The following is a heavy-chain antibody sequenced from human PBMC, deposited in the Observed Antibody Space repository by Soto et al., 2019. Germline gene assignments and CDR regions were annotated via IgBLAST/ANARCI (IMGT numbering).Heavy chain of an antibody. CDR1: GFTFSYDV. CDR3: ARDHGVQSGNFIFDN. CDR2: LWYHGSDK. V-gene: IGHV3-33*01. J-gene: IGHJ4*02. Sequence: PGGSLRLSCATSGFTFSYDVMHWDHQAPGKGREWVAVLWYHGSDKFYAGSVKGRFTISRDNSMNTLYLQRNSLRAEDTAVYYCARDHGVQSGNFIFDNRGQGT. D-gene: IGHD1-1*01.